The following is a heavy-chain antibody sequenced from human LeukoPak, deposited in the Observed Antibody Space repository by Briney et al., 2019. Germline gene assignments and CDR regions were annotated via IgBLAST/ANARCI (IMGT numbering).Heavy chain of an antibody. CDR3: AGTYYDILTGYYDDY. CDR1: GYSFTSYW. J-gene: IGHJ4*02. CDR2: IYPGDSDT. D-gene: IGHD3-9*01. V-gene: IGHV5-51*01. Sequence: GESLKISCKGSGYSFTSYWIGWVRQMPGKGLEWMGIIYPGDSDTRYSPSFQGQVTISADKSISTAYLQWSSLKASDTAMYYCAGTYYDILTGYYDDYWGQGTLVTVSS.